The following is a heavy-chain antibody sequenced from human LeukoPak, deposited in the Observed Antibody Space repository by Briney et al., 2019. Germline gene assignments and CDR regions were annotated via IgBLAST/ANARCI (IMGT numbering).Heavy chain of an antibody. Sequence: PGGSLRLSXAASGFTFSSFWMAWVRQAPGKGVEWVANIKQDGSLQYYGDSVKGRFTISRDNAKNSLYLQMNSLRAEDTALYYCATSYDSSGCDWGQGTLVTVSS. V-gene: IGHV3-7*01. D-gene: IGHD3-22*01. J-gene: IGHJ4*02. CDR1: GFTFSSFW. CDR3: ATSYDSSGCD. CDR2: IKQDGSLQ.